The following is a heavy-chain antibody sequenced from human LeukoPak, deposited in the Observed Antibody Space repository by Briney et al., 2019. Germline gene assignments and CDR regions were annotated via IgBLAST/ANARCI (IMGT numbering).Heavy chain of an antibody. J-gene: IGHJ5*02. CDR3: ARYTVTTMGNWFDP. CDR2: IYHSGST. Sequence: PSETLSLTCAVSGGSISSGGYSWSWIRQPPGKGLEWIVYIYHSGSTYYNPSLKSRVTISVDRSKNQFSLKLSSVTAADTAVYYCARYTVTTMGNWFDPWGQGTLVTVSS. D-gene: IGHD4-17*01. CDR1: GGSISSGGYS. V-gene: IGHV4-30-2*01.